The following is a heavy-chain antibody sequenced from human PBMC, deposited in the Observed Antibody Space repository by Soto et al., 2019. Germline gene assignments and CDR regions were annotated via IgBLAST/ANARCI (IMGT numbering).Heavy chain of an antibody. Sequence: QVQLQQWGAGLLKPSETLSLTCAVYGGSFSGYYWSWIRQPPGKGLEWIGEINHSGSTNYNPSLKSRVTISVDTSKNQFSLKLSSVTAADTAVYYCARGPIAARQDLDHWGQGTLVTVSS. V-gene: IGHV4-34*01. J-gene: IGHJ4*02. D-gene: IGHD6-6*01. CDR2: INHSGST. CDR3: ARGPIAARQDLDH. CDR1: GGSFSGYY.